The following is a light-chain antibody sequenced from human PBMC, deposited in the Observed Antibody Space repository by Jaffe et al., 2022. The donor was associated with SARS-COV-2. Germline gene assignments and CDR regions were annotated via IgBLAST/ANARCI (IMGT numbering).Light chain of an antibody. Sequence: SYELTQPPSVSVSPGQTARITCSGDALPKQHAYWYQQKPGQAPVLVIYRDDERPSGIPERFSGSSSETTATLTISGVQAEDEADYHCQSADSSGSYWVFGGGTKLTVL. CDR2: RDD. CDR3: QSADSSGSYWV. J-gene: IGLJ3*02. CDR1: ALPKQH. V-gene: IGLV3-25*03.